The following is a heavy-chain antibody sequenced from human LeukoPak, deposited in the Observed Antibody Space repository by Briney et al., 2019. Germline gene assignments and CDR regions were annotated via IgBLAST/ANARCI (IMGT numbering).Heavy chain of an antibody. J-gene: IGHJ6*02. CDR3: ARGQALNYYYYGMDV. V-gene: IGHV1-2*04. Sequence: GASVKVSCKASGYTFTSYGISWVRQAPGQGLEWMGWINPNSGGTNYAQKFQGWVTMTRDTSISTAYMELSRLRSDDTAVYYCARGQALNYYYYGMDVWGQGTTVTVSS. CDR1: GYTFTSYG. CDR2: INPNSGGT.